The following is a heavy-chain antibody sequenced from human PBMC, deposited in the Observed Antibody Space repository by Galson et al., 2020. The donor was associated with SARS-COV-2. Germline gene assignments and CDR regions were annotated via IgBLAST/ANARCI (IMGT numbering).Heavy chain of an antibody. V-gene: IGHV4-31*03. CDR3: ARVRTTMLAVVITSDAFDI. Sequence: ETSETLSLTCTVSGGSISSGGYYWSWIRQHPGKGLEWIGYIYYSGSTYYNPSLKSRVTISVDTSKNQFSLKLSSVTAADTAVYYCARVRTTMLAVVITSDAFDIWGQGTTVTVSS. D-gene: IGHD3-22*01. CDR2: IYYSGST. J-gene: IGHJ3*02. CDR1: GGSISSGGYY.